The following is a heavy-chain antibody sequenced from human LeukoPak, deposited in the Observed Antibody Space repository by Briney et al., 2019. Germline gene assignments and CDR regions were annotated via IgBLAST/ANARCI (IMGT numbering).Heavy chain of an antibody. J-gene: IGHJ4*02. CDR2: INWNGGST. D-gene: IGHD2-2*01. Sequence: PGGSLRLSCAASGFTFDDYGMSWVRHAPGKGLEWVSGINWNGGSTGYADSVKGRFTISRDNAKNSLYLQMNSLRAEDTALYYCARAHLGYYALDYWGQGTLVTVSS. V-gene: IGHV3-20*04. CDR3: ARAHLGYYALDY. CDR1: GFTFDDYG.